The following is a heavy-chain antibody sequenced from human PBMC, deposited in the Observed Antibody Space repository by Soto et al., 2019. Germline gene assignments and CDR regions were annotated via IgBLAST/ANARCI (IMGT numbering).Heavy chain of an antibody. J-gene: IGHJ4*02. Sequence: SETLSLTCTVSGGSVSSGGYYWHWIRQSPEKGLEWIGYIYWSGSTIYNPSLKSRVTISQDTPKNQFSLKLTSVNAADTAVYFCARGARLGEIQYWGQGALVTVSS. CDR1: GGSVSSGGYY. CDR2: IYWSGST. CDR3: ARGARLGEIQY. V-gene: IGHV4-61*08. D-gene: IGHD3-16*01.